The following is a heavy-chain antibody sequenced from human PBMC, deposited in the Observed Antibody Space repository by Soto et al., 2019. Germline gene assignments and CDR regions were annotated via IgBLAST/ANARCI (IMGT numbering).Heavy chain of an antibody. CDR2: MNPNSGNT. D-gene: IGHD2-15*01. CDR3: ARDKGYCSDTSCPDFDY. V-gene: IGHV1-8*01. Sequence: ASVKVSCKASGYTFTSYDINWVRQATGQGHEWMGWMNPNSGNTGYAQKFQGRVTMTMNTSISTAYMELNSLRYEDTAVYYFARDKGYCSDTSCPDFDYWGQGTLVTVSS. J-gene: IGHJ4*02. CDR1: GYTFTSYD.